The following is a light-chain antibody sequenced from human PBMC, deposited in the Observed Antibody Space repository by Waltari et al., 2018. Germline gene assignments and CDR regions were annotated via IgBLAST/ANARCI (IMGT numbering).Light chain of an antibody. CDR3: QQYGRSPGYT. V-gene: IGKV3-20*01. Sequence: EIVLTQSPGPLSLSPGERATLSCRASQIVSADYLAWYQQRPGQAPRLLIYGASTRATGIPDRFSGSGSGTDFTLTISRLEPEDVAVYYCQQYGRSPGYTFGQGTKVEI. J-gene: IGKJ2*01. CDR2: GAS. CDR1: QIVSADY.